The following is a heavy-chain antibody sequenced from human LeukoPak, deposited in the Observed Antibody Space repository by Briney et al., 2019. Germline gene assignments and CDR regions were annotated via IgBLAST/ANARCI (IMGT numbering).Heavy chain of an antibody. J-gene: IGHJ4*02. V-gene: IGHV3-11*01. Sequence: PGGSLRLSCVASGFTFSDYYMSWIRQAPGKGLEWVSYISSSDTTIYYADSVKGRFTISRDNAKNSLYLQMNSLRVEDTAVYYCARGLPATLLGYWGQGTLVTVSS. CDR1: GFTFSDYY. CDR3: ARGLPATLLGY. CDR2: ISSSDTTI. D-gene: IGHD2-2*01.